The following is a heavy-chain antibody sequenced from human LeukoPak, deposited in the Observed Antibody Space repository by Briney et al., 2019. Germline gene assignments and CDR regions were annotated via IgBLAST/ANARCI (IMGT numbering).Heavy chain of an antibody. CDR2: IGTAGDT. CDR1: GFTFSSYD. D-gene: IGHD4/OR15-4a*01. Sequence: GGSLRLSCAASGFTFSSYDMHWVRHATGKGLEWVSAIGTAGDTYYPGSVKGRFTISRENAKNSLYLQMNSLRAGDTAVYYCARAPRLSGYYYYGMDVWGQGTTVTVSS. CDR3: ARAPRLSGYYYYGMDV. J-gene: IGHJ6*02. V-gene: IGHV3-13*01.